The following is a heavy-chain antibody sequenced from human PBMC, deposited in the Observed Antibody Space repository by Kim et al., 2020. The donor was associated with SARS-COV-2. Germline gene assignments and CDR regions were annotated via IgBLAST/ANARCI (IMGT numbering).Heavy chain of an antibody. CDR2: INHSGST. Sequence: SETLSLTCAVYGGSFSGYYWSWIRQPPGKGLEWIGEINHSGSTNYNPSLKSRVTISVDTSKNQFSLKLSSVTAADTAVYYCARETYDPSRRYRNGLQKCPLFVPWGQGTLVTVSS. CDR1: GGSFSGYY. J-gene: IGHJ5*02. D-gene: IGHD4-4*01. V-gene: IGHV4-34*01. CDR3: ARETYDPSRRYRNGLQKCPLFVP.